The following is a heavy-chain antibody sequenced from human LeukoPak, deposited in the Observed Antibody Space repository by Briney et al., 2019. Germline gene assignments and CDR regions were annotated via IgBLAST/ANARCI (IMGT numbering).Heavy chain of an antibody. Sequence: GGSLRLSCAASGFIVSRNYMSWLRQAPGKGLEWVSLIYTGGSTYYADSVRGRFTISRDDSKNTLYLQMNSLRAADTAVYYCARERGSENGYKGGFDVWGQETMVTVSS. V-gene: IGHV3-53*01. J-gene: IGHJ3*01. CDR2: IYTGGST. D-gene: IGHD3-22*01. CDR1: GFIVSRNY. CDR3: ARERGSENGYKGGFDV.